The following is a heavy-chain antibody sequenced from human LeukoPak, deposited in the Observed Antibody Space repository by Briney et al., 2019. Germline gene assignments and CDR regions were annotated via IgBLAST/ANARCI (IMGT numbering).Heavy chain of an antibody. J-gene: IGHJ4*02. D-gene: IGHD3-3*01. V-gene: IGHV3-48*01. CDR1: GFIFSTYS. CDR2: ISSSSSTI. CDR3: ARGRGGQYDFWSGSNRIDHFDY. Sequence: GGSLRLSCAASGFIFSTYSMNWVRQAPGKGLEWVSYISSSSSTIYYADSVKGRFTISRDNAKNSLYLQINTLRAEDTAVYYCARGRGGQYDFWSGSNRIDHFDYWGQGTLVTVSS.